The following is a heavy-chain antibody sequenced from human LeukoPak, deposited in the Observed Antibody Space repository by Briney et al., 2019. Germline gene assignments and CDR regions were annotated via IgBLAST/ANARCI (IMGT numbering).Heavy chain of an antibody. V-gene: IGHV4-61*02. Sequence: SSETLSLTCTVSGGSISSGSDYWSWIRRPAGKGLEWLGRIYTSGSTNYNPSLKSRVTISVGTSKNQFSLKLSSVTAADTAVYYCARGGDDSSGYYFNWFDPWGQGTLVIVSS. D-gene: IGHD3-22*01. CDR3: ARGGDDSSGYYFNWFDP. CDR2: IYTSGST. J-gene: IGHJ5*02. CDR1: GGSISSGSDY.